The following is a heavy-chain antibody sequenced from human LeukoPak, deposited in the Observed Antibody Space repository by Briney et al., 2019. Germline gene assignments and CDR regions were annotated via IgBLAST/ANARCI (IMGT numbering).Heavy chain of an antibody. D-gene: IGHD2-21*02. V-gene: IGHV4-34*01. CDR1: SGSFSGYY. CDR3: ARTTYCGGDCYPPYYFDY. J-gene: IGHJ4*02. CDR2: INHSGST. Sequence: SETLSLTCAVYSGSFSGYYWSWIRQPPGKGLEWIGEINHSGSTNYNPSLKSRVTISVDTSKNQFSLKLSSVTAADTAVYYCARTTYCGGDCYPPYYFDYWGQGTLVTVSS.